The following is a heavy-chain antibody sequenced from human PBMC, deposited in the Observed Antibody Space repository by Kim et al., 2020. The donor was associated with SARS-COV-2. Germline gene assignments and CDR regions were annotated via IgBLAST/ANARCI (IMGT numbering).Heavy chain of an antibody. CDR2: ISSSSSYI. J-gene: IGHJ4*02. V-gene: IGHV3-21*01. CDR3: ARDVPGGWYYFDY. D-gene: IGHD6-19*01. Sequence: GGSLRLSCAASGFTFSSYSMNWVRQAPGKGLEWVSSISSSSSYIYYADSVKGRFTISRDNAKNSLYLQMNNLRAEDTAVYYCARDVPGGWYYFDYWGQGTLVPVSS. CDR1: GFTFSSYS.